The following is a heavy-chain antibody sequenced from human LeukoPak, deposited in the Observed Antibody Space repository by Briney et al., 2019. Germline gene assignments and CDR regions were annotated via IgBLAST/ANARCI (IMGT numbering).Heavy chain of an antibody. CDR3: ARGSTYYDSSGQVPFDY. D-gene: IGHD3-22*01. V-gene: IGHV3-48*01. CDR2: ISSSSSTI. J-gene: IGHJ4*02. Sequence: GGSLRLSCAAPGFTFSTYSMNWVRQAPGKGLEWVSYISSSSSTIYYADSVKGRFTISRDNAKNSLYLQMNSLRAKDTAVYYCARGSTYYDSSGQVPFDYWGQGTLVTVSS. CDR1: GFTFSTYS.